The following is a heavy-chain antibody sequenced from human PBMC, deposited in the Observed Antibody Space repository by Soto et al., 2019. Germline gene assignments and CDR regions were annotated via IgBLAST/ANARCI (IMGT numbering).Heavy chain of an antibody. V-gene: IGHV1-3*01. D-gene: IGHD4-17*01. CDR3: ARGASSVTTFYFDL. J-gene: IGHJ2*01. CDR1: VFTFNSYA. Sequence: ASVNVSCKSSVFTFNSYAIHCVRQAPGQRLEWMGWINPGNGNTKNSQKFQGRVTITRDTFASTAYMELSSLRSEDTAVYYCARGASSVTTFYFDLWGRGTLVTVSS. CDR2: INPGNGNT.